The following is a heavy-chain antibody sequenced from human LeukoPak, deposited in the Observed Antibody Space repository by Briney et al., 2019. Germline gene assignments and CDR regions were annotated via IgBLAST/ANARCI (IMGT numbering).Heavy chain of an antibody. CDR1: GFTFSSYG. CDR2: ISSSGSTI. J-gene: IGHJ5*02. CDR3: ARGRGDIVVVVAANWLNWFDP. V-gene: IGHV3-48*03. D-gene: IGHD2-15*01. Sequence: GGSLRLSCAASGFTFSSYGMNWVRQAPGKGLEWVSYISSSGSTIYYADSVKGRFTISRDNAKNSLYLQMNSLRAEDTAVYYCARGRGDIVVVVAANWLNWFDPWGQGTLVTVSS.